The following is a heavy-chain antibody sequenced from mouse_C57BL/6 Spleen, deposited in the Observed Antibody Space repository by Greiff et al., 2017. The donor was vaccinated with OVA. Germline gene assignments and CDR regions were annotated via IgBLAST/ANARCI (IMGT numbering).Heavy chain of an antibody. J-gene: IGHJ2*01. V-gene: IGHV1-55*01. CDR3: AKEGTQGLYDCDGVYYFDY. CDR1: GYTFTSYW. CDR2: IYPGSGST. Sequence: QVHVKQPGAELVKPGASVKMSCKASGYTFTSYWITWVKQRPGQGLEWIGDIYPGSGSTNYNEKFKSKATLTVDTSSSTAYMQLSSLTSEDSAVYYCAKEGTQGLYDCDGVYYFDYWGQGTTLTVSS. D-gene: IGHD2-4*01.